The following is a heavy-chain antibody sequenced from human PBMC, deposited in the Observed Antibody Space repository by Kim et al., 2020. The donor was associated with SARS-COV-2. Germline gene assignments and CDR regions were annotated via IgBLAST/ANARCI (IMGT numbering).Heavy chain of an antibody. CDR3: AKSQDYDILTGYYMSWGSMDV. Sequence: GGSLRLSCAASGFTFSSYAMSWVRQAPGKGLEWVSAISGSGGSTYYADSMKGRFTISRDNSKNTLYLQMNSLRAEDTAVYYCAKSQDYDILTGYYMSWGSMDVWGQGTTVTVSS. V-gene: IGHV3-23*01. D-gene: IGHD3-9*01. CDR1: GFTFSSYA. CDR2: ISGSGGST. J-gene: IGHJ6*02.